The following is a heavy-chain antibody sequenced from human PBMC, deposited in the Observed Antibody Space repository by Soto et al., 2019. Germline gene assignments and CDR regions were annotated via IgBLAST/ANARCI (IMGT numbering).Heavy chain of an antibody. Sequence: ASVKVSCKASGYTFTGYYMHWVRQAPGQGLEWMGWINPNSGGANYAQKLQCRVTMTRDTSNSTAYMELSRLRSDDTAVYYCSSDNYSSSSCRCYYCYGLDVWGQGTTVTVSS. J-gene: IGHJ6*02. CDR3: SSDNYSSSSCRCYYCYGLDV. CDR1: GYTFTGYY. D-gene: IGHD6-6*01. CDR2: INPNSGGA. V-gene: IGHV1-2*02.